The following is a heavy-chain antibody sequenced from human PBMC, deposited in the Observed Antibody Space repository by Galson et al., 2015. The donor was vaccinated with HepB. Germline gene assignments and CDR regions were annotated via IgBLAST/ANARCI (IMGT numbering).Heavy chain of an antibody. D-gene: IGHD3-3*01. J-gene: IGHJ6*03. CDR2: ISSSGTV. Sequence: SLRLSCAASGFFFSDYNMNWVRQAPGKGLEWVSSISSSGTVYYADSLKGRSTISRDNAKNSLDLQVTGLRAEDTAVYYCARDLFAVSPPPTNYMDVWGTGPTVTXTS. V-gene: IGHV3-69-1*01. CDR1: GFFFSDYN. CDR3: ARDLFAVSPPPTNYMDV.